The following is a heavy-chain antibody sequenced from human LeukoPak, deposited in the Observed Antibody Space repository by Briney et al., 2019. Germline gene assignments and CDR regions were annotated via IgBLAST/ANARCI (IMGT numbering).Heavy chain of an antibody. CDR2: IREERGQE. CDR1: GLTVSNHW. D-gene: IGHD5-18*01. J-gene: IGHJ5*02. V-gene: IGHV3-7*03. CDR3: ASLDTAKQPLANH. Sequence: GGSLRLSRVASGLTVSNHWMSWVRQAPGKGLEWVANIREERGQEYYVDSVKGRFTISKNSAKNSLYLQMNTLRVEDTAMYYCASLDTAKQPLANHWGQGTLVTVSS.